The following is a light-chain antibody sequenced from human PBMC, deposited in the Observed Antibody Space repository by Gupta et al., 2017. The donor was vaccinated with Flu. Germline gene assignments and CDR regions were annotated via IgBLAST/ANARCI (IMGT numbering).Light chain of an antibody. CDR1: SSNIGSNP. CDR3: AAWDDCLRARV. V-gene: IGLV1-44*01. J-gene: IGLJ2*01. Sequence: QSVLTQPPSASGTPGQTVTISCSGSSSNIGSNPVSWYQQVPGTAPKLLLHSNVHRPSVVSDRFSGSTSGTSASLAISGLQSEDEADYYCAAWDDCLRARVFGGGTKLTVL. CDR2: SNV.